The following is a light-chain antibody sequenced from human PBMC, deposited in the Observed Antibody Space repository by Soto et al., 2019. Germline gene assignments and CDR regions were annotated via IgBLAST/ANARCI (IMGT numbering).Light chain of an antibody. V-gene: IGKV3-20*01. CDR1: QSVRSHY. CDR2: GAS. Sequence: SVLTQSSGTLSLSLGERATLSCRATQSVRSHYLGWYQQKPGPCPRLLIYGASSRATGTPDRFSGSGSGTDFTVTISRLEPEDFAVYNCQQYGDSTGWTFGQGTKVDIK. J-gene: IGKJ1*01. CDR3: QQYGDSTGWT.